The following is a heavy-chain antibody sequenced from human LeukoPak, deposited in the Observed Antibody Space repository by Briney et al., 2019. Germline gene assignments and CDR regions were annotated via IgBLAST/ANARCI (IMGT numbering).Heavy chain of an antibody. Sequence: SETLSLTCTVSGGSISSYYWSWIRQPPGKGLEWIGYIYYSGSTNYNPSLKSRVTISVDTSKNQFSLKLSSVTAADTAVYYCAREVGYSYGHNWFDPWGQGTLVTVSS. CDR2: IYYSGST. D-gene: IGHD5-18*01. CDR3: AREVGYSYGHNWFDP. CDR1: GGSISSYY. J-gene: IGHJ5*02. V-gene: IGHV4-59*12.